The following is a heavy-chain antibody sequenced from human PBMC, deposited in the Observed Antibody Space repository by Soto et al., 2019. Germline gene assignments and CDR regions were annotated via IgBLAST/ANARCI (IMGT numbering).Heavy chain of an antibody. CDR2: ISAYNGNT. V-gene: IGHV1-18*01. Sequence: ASVKVSCKASGYTFTSYGISWVRQAPGQGLEWMGWISAYNGNTNYAQKLQGRVTMTTDTSTSTAYMELRSLRSDDTDVYYCARDVRGVNDYYDSSGYYYAFDIWGQGTMVTVSS. CDR1: GYTFTSYG. J-gene: IGHJ3*02. CDR3: ARDVRGVNDYYDSSGYYYAFDI. D-gene: IGHD3-22*01.